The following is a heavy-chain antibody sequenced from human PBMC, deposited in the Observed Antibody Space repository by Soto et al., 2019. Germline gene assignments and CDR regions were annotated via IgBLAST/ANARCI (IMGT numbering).Heavy chain of an antibody. CDR1: GGSFSGYY. CDR2: INHSGST. CDR3: AGRGYSYAPGFDP. J-gene: IGHJ5*02. V-gene: IGHV4-34*01. D-gene: IGHD5-18*01. Sequence: QVQLQQWGAGLLKPSETLSLTCAVYGGSFSGYYWSWIRQPPGKGLEWIGEINHSGSTNYNPSLKSRVSISVDTSKNQFSLKLSSVTAADTAVYYCAGRGYSYAPGFDPWGQGTLVTVSS.